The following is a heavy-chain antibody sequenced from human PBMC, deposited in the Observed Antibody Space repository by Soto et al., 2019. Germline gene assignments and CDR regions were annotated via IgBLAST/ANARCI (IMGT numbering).Heavy chain of an antibody. D-gene: IGHD6-13*01. CDR2: IIPIFGTA. CDR3: ARTAAAGTQLNFDY. CDR1: GGTFSSYA. J-gene: IGHJ4*02. V-gene: IGHV1-69*01. Sequence: QVQLVQSGAEVKKPGSSVKVSCKASGGTFSSYAISWVRQAPGQGLEWMGGIIPIFGTANYAQKFQGRVTITADESTSTAYMELSSLRSEDTAAYYCARTAAAGTQLNFDYWGQGTLVTVSS.